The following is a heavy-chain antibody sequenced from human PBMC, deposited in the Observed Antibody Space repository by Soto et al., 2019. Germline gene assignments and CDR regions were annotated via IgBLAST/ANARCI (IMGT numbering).Heavy chain of an antibody. D-gene: IGHD4-4*01. V-gene: IGHV1-18*04. CDR3: ARLPTPVTQYFHY. J-gene: IGHJ4*02. CDR2: ISAYNGNT. Sequence: GASGEVWCKAAGYACTGYGISWVRQAPGQGLEWMGWISAYNGNTNYAQKLQGRVTMTTDTSTSTAYMELRSLRSDDTAVYYCARLPTPVTQYFHYWGQGTLVPVSP. CDR1: GYACTGYG.